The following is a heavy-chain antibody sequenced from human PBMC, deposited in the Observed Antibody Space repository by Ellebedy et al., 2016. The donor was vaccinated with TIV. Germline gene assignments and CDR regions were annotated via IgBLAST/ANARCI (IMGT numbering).Heavy chain of an antibody. CDR2: IYNTGST. D-gene: IGHD3-10*01. V-gene: IGHV3-53*01. CDR3: ARSMVRVGHRGDDALDI. CDR1: GFSVSSSY. Sequence: GGSLRLSXAASGFSVSSSYMSWVRQAPGKGLEWVSVIYNTGSTYYADSVKGRFTISGDNSKNTLYLQMNSLRAEDTAEYYCARSMVRVGHRGDDALDIWGQGTMVTVS. J-gene: IGHJ3*02.